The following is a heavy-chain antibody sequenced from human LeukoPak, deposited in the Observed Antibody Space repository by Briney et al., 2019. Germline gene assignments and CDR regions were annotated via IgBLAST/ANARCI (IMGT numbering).Heavy chain of an antibody. D-gene: IGHD1-26*01. V-gene: IGHV3-23*01. J-gene: IGHJ6*03. CDR3: AKDREVGAHYYYHYYMDV. CDR2: ISGSGGST. CDR1: GFTFSSYA. Sequence: GGSLSLSCAASGFTFSSYAMSWVRQAPGKGLEWVSAISGSGGSTYYADSVKGRFTISRDNSKNTLYLQMNSLRAEDTAVYYCAKDREVGAHYYYHYYMDVWGKGTTVTVSS.